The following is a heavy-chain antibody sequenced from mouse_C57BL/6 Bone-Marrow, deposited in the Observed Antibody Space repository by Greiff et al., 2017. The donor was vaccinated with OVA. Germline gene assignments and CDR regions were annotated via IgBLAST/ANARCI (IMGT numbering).Heavy chain of an antibody. CDR2: IYPGSGNT. CDR3: ARDDGYCFEY. V-gene: IGHV1-76*01. Sequence: VQLQQSGAEVVRPGASVKLSCKASGYTFTDYYINWVKQRPGQGLEWIARIYPGSGNTYYNEKFKGKATLTAEKSSNTAYMQLSSLTSEDSAVYFCARDDGYCFEYWGQGTTLTVSS. CDR1: GYTFTDYY. J-gene: IGHJ2*01. D-gene: IGHD2-3*01.